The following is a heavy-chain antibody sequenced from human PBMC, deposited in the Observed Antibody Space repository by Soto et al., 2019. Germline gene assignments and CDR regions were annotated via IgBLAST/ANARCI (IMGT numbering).Heavy chain of an antibody. Sequence: SETLSLTCTVFGGSISSGGYYWSWIRQHPGKGLEWIGYIYYSGSTYYNPSLKSRVTISVDTSKNQFSLKLSSVTAADTAVYYCARDEYYYDSSGYRAEYFKHWGRAPWSPSPQ. V-gene: IGHV4-31*03. D-gene: IGHD3-22*01. CDR2: IYYSGST. CDR3: ARDEYYYDSSGYRAEYFKH. J-gene: IGHJ1*01. CDR1: GGSISSGGYY.